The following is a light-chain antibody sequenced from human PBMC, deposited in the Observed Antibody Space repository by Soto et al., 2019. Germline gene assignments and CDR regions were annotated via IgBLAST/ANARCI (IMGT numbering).Light chain of an antibody. V-gene: IGKV1-39*01. CDR3: QQSYSTLLT. CDR1: QSISSY. CDR2: AAS. Sequence: DIQMTQSPSSLSASVGDRVTITCRASQSISSYLNWYQQKPGKAPQLLIYAASSLQSGVPSRFSGSGSGTDFTLTISSLQPEDVATYYCQQSYSTLLTFGGGTKVEIK. J-gene: IGKJ4*01.